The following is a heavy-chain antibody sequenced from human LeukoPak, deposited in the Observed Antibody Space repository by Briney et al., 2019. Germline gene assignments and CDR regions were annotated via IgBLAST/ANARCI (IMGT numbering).Heavy chain of an antibody. J-gene: IGHJ4*02. CDR3: AKDRAGGYSYGHREELDY. V-gene: IGHV3-23*01. Sequence: GGSLRLSCAASGFTFSSYAMSWVRQAPGKGLEWVSAISGSGGSTYYADSVKGRFTISRDNSKNTLYLQMNSLRAEDTAVYYCAKDRAGGYSYGHREELDYWGQGTLVTVSS. CDR1: GFTFSSYA. D-gene: IGHD5-18*01. CDR2: ISGSGGST.